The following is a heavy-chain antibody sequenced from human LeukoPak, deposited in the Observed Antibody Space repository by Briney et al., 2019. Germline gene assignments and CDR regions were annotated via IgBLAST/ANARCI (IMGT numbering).Heavy chain of an antibody. D-gene: IGHD2-15*01. J-gene: IGHJ4*02. CDR2: INPNSGGT. CDR1: GYTFTGYY. V-gene: IGHV1-2*02. Sequence: GASVKVSCKASGYTFTGYYMHWVRQAPGQGLEWMGSINPNSGGTNYAQKFQGRVTMTRDTSISTAYMELSRLRSDDTAVYYCARVGCSGGSCYVRSFEYWGQGTLVTVSS. CDR3: ARVGCSGGSCYVRSFEY.